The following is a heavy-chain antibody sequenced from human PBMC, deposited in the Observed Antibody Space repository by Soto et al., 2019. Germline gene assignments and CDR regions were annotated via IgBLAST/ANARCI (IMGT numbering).Heavy chain of an antibody. CDR3: ARDLATVTNDGFDF. J-gene: IGHJ3*01. CDR1: GGSISGYY. Sequence: SETLSLTCTVSGGSISGYYWSWIRQPPGKGLEWIGYIYYSGSTSYNPSLKSRVTISLDTSKNQFSLRLSSVTAADPAVYYCARDLATVTNDGFDFWGQGTMVTVSS. CDR2: IYYSGST. D-gene: IGHD4-17*01. V-gene: IGHV4-59*01.